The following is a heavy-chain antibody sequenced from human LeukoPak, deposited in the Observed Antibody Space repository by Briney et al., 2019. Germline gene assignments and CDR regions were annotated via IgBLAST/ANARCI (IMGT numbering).Heavy chain of an antibody. CDR2: IYYSGST. CDR1: GGSFSGYY. Sequence: PSETLSLTCAVYGGSFSGYYWSWIRQPPGKGLEWIGYIYYSGSTNYNPSLKSRVTISVDTSKNQFSLKLSSVTAADTAVYYCARTPTKNYWYFDLWGRGTLVTVSS. J-gene: IGHJ2*01. CDR3: ARTPTKNYWYFDL. V-gene: IGHV4-59*01. D-gene: IGHD5-24*01.